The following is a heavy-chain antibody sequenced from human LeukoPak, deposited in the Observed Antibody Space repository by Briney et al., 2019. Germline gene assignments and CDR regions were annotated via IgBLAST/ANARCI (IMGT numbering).Heavy chain of an antibody. V-gene: IGHV3-53*01. CDR1: GFTVSSNY. CDR2: IYSGGST. Sequence: GGSLGLSCAASGFTVSSNYMSWVRQAPGKGLEWVSVIYSGGSTYYADSVKGRFTISRDNSKNTLYLQMNSLRAEDTAVYYCARDDRSSSAYYFDYWGQGTLVTVSS. J-gene: IGHJ4*02. D-gene: IGHD6-6*01. CDR3: ARDDRSSSAYYFDY.